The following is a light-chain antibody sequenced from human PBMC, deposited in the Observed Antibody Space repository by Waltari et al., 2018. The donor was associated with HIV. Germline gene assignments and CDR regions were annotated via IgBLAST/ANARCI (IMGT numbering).Light chain of an antibody. CDR2: ATS. V-gene: IGKV1-39*01. CDR1: QSIATY. J-gene: IGKJ3*01. Sequence: DIQMTQSPSSLSASVGDIVTIACRASQSIATYLNWYHQKPGKAPKLVIYATSALQSGVPSRFSGSGSGTDFTLTIGSLQPEDFGTYYCQQSYSVPFTFGPGTKVDIK. CDR3: QQSYSVPFT.